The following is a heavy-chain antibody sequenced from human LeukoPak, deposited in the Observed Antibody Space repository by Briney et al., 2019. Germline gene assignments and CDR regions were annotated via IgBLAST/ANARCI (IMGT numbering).Heavy chain of an antibody. CDR1: GFTFSSYW. CDR2: INSDGSST. V-gene: IGHV3-74*01. Sequence: PGGSLRLSCAASGFTFSSYWMHWVRQAPGKGLVWVSRINSDGSSTSYADSVKGRFTISRDNAKNTLYLQMNSLRAEDTAVYYCARDRADHYGDYDVDWHFDLWGRGTLVTVSS. CDR3: ARDRADHYGDYDVDWHFDL. D-gene: IGHD4-17*01. J-gene: IGHJ2*01.